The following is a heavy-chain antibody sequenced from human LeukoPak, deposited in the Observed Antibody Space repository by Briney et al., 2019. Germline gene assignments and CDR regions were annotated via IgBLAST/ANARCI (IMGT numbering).Heavy chain of an antibody. CDR2: ISGSGGST. CDR3: PKDHSYDSSGCYGH. CDR1: GFTFSSYA. D-gene: IGHD3-22*01. Sequence: GGSLRLSCAASGFTFSSYAMSWVRQAPGKGLEWVSAISGSGGSTYYADSVKGRFTISRDNSKNTLYLKMNSLRAEDTAVYYCPKDHSYDSSGCYGHWGQEPWSPSPQ. J-gene: IGHJ4*01. V-gene: IGHV3-23*01.